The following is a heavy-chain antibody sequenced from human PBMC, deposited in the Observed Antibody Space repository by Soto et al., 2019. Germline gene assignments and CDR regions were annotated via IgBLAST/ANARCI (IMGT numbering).Heavy chain of an antibody. CDR2: ISAYNGNT. CDR1: GYTFTSYG. CDR3: ARDSAITFGGVIVTTDY. D-gene: IGHD3-16*02. Sequence: ASVKVSCKASGYTFTSYGISWVRQAPGQGLEWMGWISAYNGNTNYAQKLQGRVTMTTDTSTSTAYMELRSLRSDDTAVYYCARDSAITFGGVIVTTDYWGQGTLVTVSS. J-gene: IGHJ4*02. V-gene: IGHV1-18*01.